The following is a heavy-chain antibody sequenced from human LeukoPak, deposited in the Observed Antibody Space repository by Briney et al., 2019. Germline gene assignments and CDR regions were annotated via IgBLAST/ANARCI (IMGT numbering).Heavy chain of an antibody. V-gene: IGHV4-4*02. J-gene: IGHJ4*02. CDR3: AKGEDYGSGTVHFAS. CDR2: IYHGGST. CDR1: GGSISSNNW. Sequence: PSETLSLTCAVSGGSISSNNWWSWVRQPPGKGLEWIGEIYHGGSTNYNPPLKSRIAMSVDRSRNQFSLQLSSVTAADTAVYYCAKGEDYGSGTVHFASWGQGTLVTVSS. D-gene: IGHD3-10*01.